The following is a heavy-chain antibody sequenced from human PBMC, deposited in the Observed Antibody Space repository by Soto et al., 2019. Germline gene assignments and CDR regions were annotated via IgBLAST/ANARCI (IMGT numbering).Heavy chain of an antibody. V-gene: IGHV4-61*01. J-gene: IGHJ4*02. CDR1: GGSLSTDNYY. CDR3: ARNQYY. CDR2: ISYSGST. Sequence: TSETLSLTCSVSGGSLSTDNYYWSWIRQPPGKGLEWIGYISYSGSTNYSPSLKSRVTISVDTSKNQFSLKLSSVTAADTAVYYCARNQYYWGQGTLVTVSS.